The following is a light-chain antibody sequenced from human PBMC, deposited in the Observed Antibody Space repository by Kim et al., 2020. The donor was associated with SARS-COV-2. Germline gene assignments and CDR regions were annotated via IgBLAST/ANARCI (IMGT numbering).Light chain of an antibody. J-gene: IGLJ2*01. CDR1: KLGDKY. V-gene: IGLV3-1*01. CDR3: QAWVSSTAV. Sequence: SYELTQPPSVSVSPGQTASITCSGEKLGDKYACWYQQKPGQSPVLVIYQDSKRPSGIPERFSGSNSGNTATLTISGTQAMDEADYYCQAWVSSTAVFGGGTQLTVL. CDR2: QDS.